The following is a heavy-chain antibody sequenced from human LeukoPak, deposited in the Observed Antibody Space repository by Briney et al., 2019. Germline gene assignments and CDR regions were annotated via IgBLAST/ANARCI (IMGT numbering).Heavy chain of an antibody. Sequence: ASVKVSCKVSGYTLTELSMHWVRQAPGKGLEWMGGFDPEDGETIYAQKYQGRVTMTEDTSRDTAYMELSSLRSEDTAVYYCALTGYCSGGSRYSWLNWFDPWGQGTLVTVSS. J-gene: IGHJ5*02. D-gene: IGHD2-15*01. CDR2: FDPEDGET. V-gene: IGHV1-24*01. CDR3: ALTGYCSGGSRYSWLNWFDP. CDR1: GYTLTELS.